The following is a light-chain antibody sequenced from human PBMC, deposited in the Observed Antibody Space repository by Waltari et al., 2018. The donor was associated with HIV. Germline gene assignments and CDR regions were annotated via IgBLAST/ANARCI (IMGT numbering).Light chain of an antibody. CDR1: GSNIGAGYD. Sequence: QSVLTQPPSVSGAPGQTVTISCTGSGSNIGAGYDVHWYQQFPGTAPRLLIYSDNNRPSGGPDRFSGSKSCTSAALAISGLRAEDEADYYCQAYDTSLTGWIFGGGTKLTV. CDR2: SDN. J-gene: IGLJ2*01. V-gene: IGLV1-40*01. CDR3: QAYDTSLTGWI.